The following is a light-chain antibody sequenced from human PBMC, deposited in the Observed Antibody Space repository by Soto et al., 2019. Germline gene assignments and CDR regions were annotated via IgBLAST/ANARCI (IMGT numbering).Light chain of an antibody. Sequence: DIQMTQSPSSLSASVGDRVTIACRSSQSISSYLNWYQLKPGKAPKLLIYAASSLQSGVPSRFSGSGSGTVFTLTISSLQPEDFAIYYCQQSFNTPGTFGQGTKVDIK. J-gene: IGKJ1*01. CDR3: QQSFNTPGT. CDR1: QSISSY. CDR2: AAS. V-gene: IGKV1-39*01.